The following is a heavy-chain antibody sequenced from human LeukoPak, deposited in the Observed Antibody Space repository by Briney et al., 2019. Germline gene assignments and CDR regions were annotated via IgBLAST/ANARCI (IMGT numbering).Heavy chain of an antibody. Sequence: ASVKVSCKASRYTFTAYYMHWVRQAPGQGLERMGWINPNSGGANYAQKFQGRVTMTRDTSISTAYMELRRLRSDDTALYYCAILPASYGNFDYWGQGTLVTVSS. CDR3: AILPASYGNFDY. D-gene: IGHD5-18*01. CDR1: RYTFTAYY. CDR2: INPNSGGA. J-gene: IGHJ4*02. V-gene: IGHV1-2*02.